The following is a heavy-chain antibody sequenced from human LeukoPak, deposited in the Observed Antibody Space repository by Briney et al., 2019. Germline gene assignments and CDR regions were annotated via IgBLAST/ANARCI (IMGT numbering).Heavy chain of an antibody. Sequence: GGSLRLSCAASGFTFSSYWMNWVRQAPGKGLEWVSSISSNGGSTNYADSVKGRFTISRDNSKNTLYLQMNSLRAEDTAVYYCVKSIPHWYFDLWGRGTLVTVSS. CDR3: VKSIPHWYFDL. D-gene: IGHD2-21*01. CDR2: ISSNGGST. V-gene: IGHV3-23*01. J-gene: IGHJ2*01. CDR1: GFTFSSYW.